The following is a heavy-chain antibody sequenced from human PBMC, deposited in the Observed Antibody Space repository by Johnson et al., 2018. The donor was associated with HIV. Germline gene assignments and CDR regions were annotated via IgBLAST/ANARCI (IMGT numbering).Heavy chain of an antibody. V-gene: IGHV3-66*02. CDR2: IYSGGST. D-gene: IGHD5-24*01. J-gene: IGHJ3*02. CDR3: ARDGWGSRGWDDAFDI. CDR1: GFTVSSNY. Sequence: VQLVESGGGLVQPGGSLRLSCAASGFTVSSNYMSWVRQAPGTGLEWVSVIYSGGSTYSADSVKGRFTISRDNSKNTLYLQMNSLRAEDTAVYYCARDGWGSRGWDDAFDIWGQGTMVTVSS.